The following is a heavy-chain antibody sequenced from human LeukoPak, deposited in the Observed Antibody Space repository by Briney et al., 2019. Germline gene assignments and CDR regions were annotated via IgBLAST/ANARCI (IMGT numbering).Heavy chain of an antibody. J-gene: IGHJ5*02. V-gene: IGHV4-39*07. CDR2: IYYSGST. D-gene: IGHD2-2*01. CDR3: ARDRGTDCSSTSCYGGGDWFDP. Sequence: PSETLSLTCAVYGGSISSSSHYWGWIRQPPGKGLEWIGSIYYSGSTYYNPSLKSRVTISVDTSKNQFSLKLSSVTAADTAVYYCARDRGTDCSSTSCYGGGDWFDPWGQGTLVTVSS. CDR1: GGSISSSSHY.